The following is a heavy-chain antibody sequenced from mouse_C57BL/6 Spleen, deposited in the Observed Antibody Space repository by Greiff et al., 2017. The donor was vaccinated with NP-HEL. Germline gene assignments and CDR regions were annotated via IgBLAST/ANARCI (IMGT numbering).Heavy chain of an antibody. Sequence: EVQLQQSGAELVRPGASVKLSCTASGFNIKDYYMHWVKQRPEQGLEWIGRIDPEDGDTEYAPKFQGKATMTADKSSNTAYLQLSSLTSEDTAVYYCTPYYSIPFAYWGQGTLVTVSA. V-gene: IGHV14-1*01. D-gene: IGHD2-5*01. J-gene: IGHJ3*01. CDR2: IDPEDGDT. CDR1: GFNIKDYY. CDR3: TPYYSIPFAY.